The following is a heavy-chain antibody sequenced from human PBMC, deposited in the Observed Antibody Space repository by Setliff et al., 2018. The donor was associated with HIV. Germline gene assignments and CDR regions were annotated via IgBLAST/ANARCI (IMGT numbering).Heavy chain of an antibody. CDR2: INHSGST. CDR3: ARGVAGTWWFDP. V-gene: IGHV4-39*07. J-gene: IGHJ5*02. CDR1: NGSINSGSYY. Sequence: SETLSLTCTVSNGSINSGSYYWSWIRQPPGKGLEWIGEINHSGSTNYNPSLKSRVTISVDTSKNQFSLKLSSVTAADTAVYYCARGVAGTWWFDPWGQGTLVTVSS. D-gene: IGHD6-19*01.